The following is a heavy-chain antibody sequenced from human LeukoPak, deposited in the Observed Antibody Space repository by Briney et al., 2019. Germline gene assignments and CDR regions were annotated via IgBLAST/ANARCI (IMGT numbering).Heavy chain of an antibody. J-gene: IGHJ3*02. CDR2: INHSGST. V-gene: IGHV4-34*01. Sequence: SETLSLTCAVYGGSFSGYYWSWIRQPPGKGLEWIGEINHSGSTNYNPPLKSRVTISVDTSKNQFSLKLSSVTAADTAVYYCARLDIVVLKDAFDIWGQGTMVTVSS. CDR1: GGSFSGYY. D-gene: IGHD2-15*01. CDR3: ARLDIVVLKDAFDI.